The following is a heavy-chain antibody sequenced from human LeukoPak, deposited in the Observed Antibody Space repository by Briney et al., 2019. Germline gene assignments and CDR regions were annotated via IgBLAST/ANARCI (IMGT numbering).Heavy chain of an antibody. CDR2: INSDGSST. CDR1: GFTFSSYW. J-gene: IGHJ6*04. Sequence: GGSLRLSCAASGFTFSSYWMHWVRQAPGKGLVWVSRINSDGSSTSYADSVKGRFTIFRDNAKNTLYLQMNSLRAEDTAVYYCARDRDVVVRRGYYYYYGMDVWGKGTTVTVSS. CDR3: ARDRDVVVRRGYYYYYGMDV. V-gene: IGHV3-74*01. D-gene: IGHD2-2*01.